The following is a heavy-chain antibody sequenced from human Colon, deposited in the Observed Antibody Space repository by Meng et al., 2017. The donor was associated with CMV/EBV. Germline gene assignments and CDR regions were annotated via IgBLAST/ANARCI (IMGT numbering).Heavy chain of an antibody. Sequence: CSVSGDYLTSNIHYWGWIRQAPGKGLEWLGHVYSSGTRYYNPSLRSRITISVDTSMNEFSLDLRSVTAADTAVYYCARKWGLYDWFDPWGQGTLVTVSS. CDR3: ARKWGLYDWFDP. V-gene: IGHV4-39*01. CDR1: GDYLTSNIHY. J-gene: IGHJ5*02. D-gene: IGHD1-26*01. CDR2: VYSSGTR.